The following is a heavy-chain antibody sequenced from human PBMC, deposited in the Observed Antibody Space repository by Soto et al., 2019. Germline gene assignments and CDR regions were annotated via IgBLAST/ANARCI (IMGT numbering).Heavy chain of an antibody. V-gene: IGHV6-1*01. CDR2: TYYRSKWYN. D-gene: IGHD6-19*01. CDR3: ARDTSVGVAGYYYYGMDV. CDR1: GDSVSANRGA. J-gene: IGHJ6*02. Sequence: SQTLSLTCAISGDSVSANRGAWNWIRQSPSRGLEWLGRTYYRSKWYNDYAVSVKSRITINPDTSKNQFSLQLNSVTPEDTAVYYCARDTSVGVAGYYYYGMDVWGQGTTVTVSS.